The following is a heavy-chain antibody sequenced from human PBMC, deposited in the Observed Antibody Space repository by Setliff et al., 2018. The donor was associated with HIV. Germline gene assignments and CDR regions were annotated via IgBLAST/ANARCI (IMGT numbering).Heavy chain of an antibody. J-gene: IGHJ4*02. CDR2: ISGSGDIT. V-gene: IGHV3-23*01. Sequence: GESLKISCAASGFTFSSYSMNWVRQAPGKGLEWVSVISGSGDITYYRESVKGRFTVSRDNSNNTVYLQMNSLRAEDTAMYYCAKTQTVITVYGPFDSWGQGTPVTVSS. CDR3: AKTQTVITVYGPFDS. D-gene: IGHD4-4*01. CDR1: GFTFSSYS.